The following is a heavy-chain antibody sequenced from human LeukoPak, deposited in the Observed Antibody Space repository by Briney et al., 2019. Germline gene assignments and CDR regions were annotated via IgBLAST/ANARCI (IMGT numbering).Heavy chain of an antibody. D-gene: IGHD3-9*01. Sequence: GGSLRLSCAASGFTFDDYAMSWVRQAPGKGLEWVSDINWNGGSTGYADSVKGRFTISRDNAKNSLYLQMNSLRAEDTALYYRARLLSGNFDYWGHGTLVTVSS. CDR2: INWNGGST. V-gene: IGHV3-20*04. J-gene: IGHJ4*01. CDR1: GFTFDDYA. CDR3: ARLLSGNFDY.